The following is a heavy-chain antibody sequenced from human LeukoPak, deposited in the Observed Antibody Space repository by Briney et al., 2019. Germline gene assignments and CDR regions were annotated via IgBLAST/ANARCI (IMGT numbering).Heavy chain of an antibody. V-gene: IGHV3-11*01. Sequence: GGSLRLSCAASGFTFSDYYMSWIRQAPGKGLEWVSYISSSGSTIYYADSVKGRFTISRDNAKNSLYLQMNSLRAEGTAVYYCATPPDYDSSGYYLFDYWGQGTLVTVSS. CDR3: ATPPDYDSSGYYLFDY. D-gene: IGHD3-22*01. J-gene: IGHJ4*02. CDR1: GFTFSDYY. CDR2: ISSSGSTI.